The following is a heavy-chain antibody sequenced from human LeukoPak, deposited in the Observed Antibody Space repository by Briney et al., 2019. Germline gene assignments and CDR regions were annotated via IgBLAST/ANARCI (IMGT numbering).Heavy chain of an antibody. CDR1: GFTFSDYY. J-gene: IGHJ4*02. CDR2: ISSSGSTI. CDR3: AKEGGTITIFGVVIYFDY. Sequence: GGSLRLSCAASGFTFSDYYMSWIRQAPGKGLEWVSYISSSGSTIYYADSVKGRFTISRDNAKNSLYLQMNSLRAEDTAVYYCAKEGGTITIFGVVIYFDYWGQGTLVTVSS. D-gene: IGHD3-3*01. V-gene: IGHV3-11*04.